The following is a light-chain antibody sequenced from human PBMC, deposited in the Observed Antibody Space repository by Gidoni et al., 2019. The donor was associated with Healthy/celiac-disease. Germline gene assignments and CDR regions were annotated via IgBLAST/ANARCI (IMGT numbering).Light chain of an antibody. V-gene: IGKV3-11*01. CDR1: QSVSSY. CDR3: QQRSNWSFT. CDR2: DAS. J-gene: IGKJ3*01. Sequence: IVLTQSPATLSLSPGERATLSCRASQSVSSYLAWYQQKPGQAPRLLIYDASNRATGIPARFSGSGSGTDFTLTISSLEPEDFAVYYCQQRSNWSFTFGPXTKVDIK.